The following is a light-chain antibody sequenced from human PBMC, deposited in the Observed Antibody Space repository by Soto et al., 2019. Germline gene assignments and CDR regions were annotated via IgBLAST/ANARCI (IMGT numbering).Light chain of an antibody. V-gene: IGLV1-44*01. CDR1: SSKIGSNT. Sequence: QSVLTQPPSASGTPGQRVTISRSGSSSKIGSNTVNWYQQLPGTAPKLLIYSNNQRPSGVPDRFSGSKSGTSASLAISGLQSEDEADYYCAAWEESLNGPVFGGGTKLTVL. J-gene: IGLJ2*01. CDR3: AAWEESLNGPV. CDR2: SNN.